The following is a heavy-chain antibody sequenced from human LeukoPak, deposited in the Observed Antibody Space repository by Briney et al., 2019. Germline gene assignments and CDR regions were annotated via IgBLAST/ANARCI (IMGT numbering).Heavy chain of an antibody. V-gene: IGHV1-2*02. Sequence: ASVRVSCKASGYPFTDQFINWVRQAPGRGLEWMGWINPNSGGTNYAQRFQGRVTMTRDTSISTAYMDLTRLASDDTAVYYCARGELLVDYWGQGTLVTVSS. J-gene: IGHJ4*02. CDR3: ARGELLVDY. CDR1: GYPFTDQF. D-gene: IGHD3-10*01. CDR2: INPNSGGT.